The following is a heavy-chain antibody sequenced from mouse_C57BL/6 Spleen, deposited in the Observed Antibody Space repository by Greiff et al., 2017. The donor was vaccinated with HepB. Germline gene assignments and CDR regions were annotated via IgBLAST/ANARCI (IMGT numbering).Heavy chain of an antibody. CDR1: GYTFTDYY. CDR3: ARARSYWYFDV. J-gene: IGHJ1*03. Sequence: EVKLQQSGPELVKPGASVKISCKASGYTFTDYYMNWVKQSHGKSLEWIGDINPNNGGTSYNQKFKGKATLTVDKSSSTAYMELRSLTSEDSAVYYCARARSYWYFDVWGTGTTVTVSS. V-gene: IGHV1-26*01. CDR2: INPNNGGT.